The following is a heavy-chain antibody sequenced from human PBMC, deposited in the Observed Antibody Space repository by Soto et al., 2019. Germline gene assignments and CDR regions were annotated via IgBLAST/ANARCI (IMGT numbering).Heavy chain of an antibody. V-gene: IGHV1-8*01. J-gene: IGHJ4*02. CDR2: MNPNSGNT. CDR3: ARVNYDILTGYYGFLDY. CDR1: GYTFTSYD. D-gene: IGHD3-9*01. Sequence: GASVKVSCKASGYTFTSYDINWVRQATGQGLEWMGWMNPNSGNTGYAQKFQGRVTMTRNTSISTAYMELSSLRSEDTAVYYCARVNYDILTGYYGFLDYWGQGTLVTVSS.